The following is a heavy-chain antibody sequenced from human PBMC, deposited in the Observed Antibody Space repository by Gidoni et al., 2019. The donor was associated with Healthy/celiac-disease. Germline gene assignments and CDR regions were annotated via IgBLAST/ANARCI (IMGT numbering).Heavy chain of an antibody. V-gene: IGHV3-30-3*01. D-gene: IGHD3-10*01. Sequence: QGQLVESGGGVVKPGRSLRLSCAAPVFTFSSYAMHWFRQAPGTRLEWLAVISYDGSNKYYADSVKGRFTISRDNSKNTLYLQMNSLRAEDTAVYYCARDPGSYFDYWGQGTLVTVSS. J-gene: IGHJ4*02. CDR2: ISYDGSNK. CDR1: VFTFSSYA. CDR3: ARDPGSYFDY.